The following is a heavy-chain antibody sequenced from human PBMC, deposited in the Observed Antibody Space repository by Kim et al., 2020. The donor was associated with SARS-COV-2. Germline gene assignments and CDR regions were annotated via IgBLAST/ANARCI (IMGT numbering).Heavy chain of an antibody. CDR3: ARPEDYYGSGKDFDP. Sequence: SETLSLTCTVSGGSISSSSYYWGWIRQPPGKGLEWIGSIYYSGSTYYNPSLKSRVTISVDTSKNQFSLKLSSVTAADTAVYYCARPEDYYGSGKDFDPWG. CDR2: IYYSGST. J-gene: IGHJ5*02. V-gene: IGHV4-39*01. D-gene: IGHD3-10*01. CDR1: GGSISSSSYY.